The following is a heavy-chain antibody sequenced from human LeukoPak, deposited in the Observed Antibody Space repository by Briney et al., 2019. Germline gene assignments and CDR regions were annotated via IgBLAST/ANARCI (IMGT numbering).Heavy chain of an antibody. J-gene: IGHJ4*02. V-gene: IGHV3-23*01. CDR2: ISGSGGST. CDR3: AKGCYYGSGREFDY. Sequence: GGSLRLSCAASGFTFSSYAMSWVRQAPGKGLEWVSAISGSGGSTYYADSVKGRFTISRDNSKTTLYLQMNSLRAEDTAVYYCAKGCYYGSGREFDYWGQGTLVTVSS. D-gene: IGHD3-10*01. CDR1: GFTFSSYA.